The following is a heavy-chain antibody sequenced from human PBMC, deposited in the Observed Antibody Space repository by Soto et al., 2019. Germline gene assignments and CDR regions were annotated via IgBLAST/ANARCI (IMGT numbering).Heavy chain of an antibody. CDR2: IDPSDSQT. Sequence: PGESLKISCKGSGYSFAGYWITWVRQMPGKGLEWMGRIDPSDSQTYYSPSFRGHVTISAAKSITTVFLQWSSLRASDTAMYYCARQIYDSDSGPNFQYYFDSWRQVTLVTVSS. V-gene: IGHV5-10-1*01. CDR1: GYSFAGYW. D-gene: IGHD3-22*01. J-gene: IGHJ4*02. CDR3: ARQIYDSDSGPNFQYYFDS.